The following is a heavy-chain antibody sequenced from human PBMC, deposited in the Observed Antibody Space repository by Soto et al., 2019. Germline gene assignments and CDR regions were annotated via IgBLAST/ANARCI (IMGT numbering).Heavy chain of an antibody. V-gene: IGHV5-10-1*01. Sequence: GESLKISCKGSGYSFTSYWISWVRQMPGKGLEWMGRIDPSDSYTNYSPSFQGHATISADKSISTAYLQWSSLKASDTAMYYCARQIGYSYGYGSSGAFDIWGQGTMVTVSS. J-gene: IGHJ3*02. CDR3: ARQIGYSYGYGSSGAFDI. CDR2: IDPSDSYT. CDR1: GYSFTSYW. D-gene: IGHD5-18*01.